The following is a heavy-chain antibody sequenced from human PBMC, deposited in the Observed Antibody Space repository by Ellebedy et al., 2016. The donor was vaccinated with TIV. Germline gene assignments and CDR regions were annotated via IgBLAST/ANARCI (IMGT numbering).Heavy chain of an antibody. CDR3: ARGSLDSNAHFDY. CDR2: IIPILGIA. CDR1: GGTFSSYA. Sequence: ASVKVSCKASGGTFSSYAISWVRQAPGQGLEWMGRIIPILGIANYAQKFQGRVTITADKSTSTAYMELSSLRSEDTAVYYCARGSLDSNAHFDYWGQGTLVTVSS. J-gene: IGHJ4*02. V-gene: IGHV1-69*04. D-gene: IGHD4-11*01.